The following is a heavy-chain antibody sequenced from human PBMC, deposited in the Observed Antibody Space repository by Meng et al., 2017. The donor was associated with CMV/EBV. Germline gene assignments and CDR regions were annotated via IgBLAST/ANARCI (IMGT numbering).Heavy chain of an antibody. V-gene: IGHV4-34*01. CDR3: ARGRFVYCSSTSCYTRWNWFDP. CDR2: INHSGSI. D-gene: IGHD2-2*02. J-gene: IGHJ5*02. Sequence: SETLSLTCAVYGGSFSGYYWSWIRQPPGKGLEWIGEINHSGSINYNPSLKSRVTRSVDTSKNQFSLKLSSVTAADTAVYYCARGRFVYCSSTSCYTRWNWFDPWGQGTLVTVSS. CDR1: GGSFSGYY.